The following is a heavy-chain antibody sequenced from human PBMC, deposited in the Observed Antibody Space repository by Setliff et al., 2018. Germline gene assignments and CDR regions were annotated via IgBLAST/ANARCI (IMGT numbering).Heavy chain of an antibody. J-gene: IGHJ5*02. CDR3: AGGAFGSRWYVRPWFDP. D-gene: IGHD6-13*01. CDR1: GDSFSGYF. CDR2: IDQSGST. Sequence: PSETLSLTCAVYGDSFSGYFWTWIRQPPGKGLEWIGDIDQSGSTNYNPSLTSRLTISVDTSKNQFSLSLSSVTAADTAVYYCAGGAFGSRWYVRPWFDPWGQGTLVTVSS. V-gene: IGHV4-34*01.